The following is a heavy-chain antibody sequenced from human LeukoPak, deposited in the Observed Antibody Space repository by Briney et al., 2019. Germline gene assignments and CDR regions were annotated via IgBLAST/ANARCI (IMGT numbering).Heavy chain of an antibody. Sequence: PSETLSLTCTVSGGSISSSSYYWGWHRQPPGKGREGIGSIYYTASTYSTPPFTRPLTISLHTSKNQFSLTLRSVTAADTAVYYCARRTVTLFDNWFDPWGQGPLVTVSS. J-gene: IGHJ5*02. V-gene: IGHV4-39*01. D-gene: IGHD4-17*01. CDR1: GGSISSSSYY. CDR2: IYYTAST. CDR3: ARRTVTLFDNWFDP.